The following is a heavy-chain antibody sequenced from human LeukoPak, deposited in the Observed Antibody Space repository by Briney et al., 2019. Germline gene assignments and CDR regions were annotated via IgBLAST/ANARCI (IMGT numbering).Heavy chain of an antibody. Sequence: ASVKVSCKASGYTFTSYDINWVRQATGQGLEWMGWMNPNSGNTGYAQKFQGRVTMTRNTSISTAYMELSSLRSEDTAVYYCARGRIYDHSLYYRGQGTLVTVSS. D-gene: IGHD3-22*01. CDR1: GYTFTSYD. CDR2: MNPNSGNT. J-gene: IGHJ4*02. V-gene: IGHV1-8*01. CDR3: ARGRIYDHSLYY.